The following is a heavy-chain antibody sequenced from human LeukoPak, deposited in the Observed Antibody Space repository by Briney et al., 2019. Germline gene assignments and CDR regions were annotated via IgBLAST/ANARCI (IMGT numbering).Heavy chain of an antibody. V-gene: IGHV3-74*01. CDR3: ARGVRNWDAFDI. D-gene: IGHD1-14*01. J-gene: IGHJ3*02. Sequence: GGPLRPPCAASGFSFSLYWMHGVPHAPGKGRVGWACVNMEGRETRCADSVKGRFTLSRYNAKTRTYLQVNSLRAEDTAVYCCARGVRNWDAFDIWGQGTMVTVSS. CDR2: VNMEGRET. CDR1: GFSFSLYW.